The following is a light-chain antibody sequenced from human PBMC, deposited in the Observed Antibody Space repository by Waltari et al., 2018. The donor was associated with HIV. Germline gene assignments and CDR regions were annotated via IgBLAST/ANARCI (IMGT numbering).Light chain of an antibody. J-gene: IGKJ5*01. V-gene: IGKV1-39*01. CDR2: AAS. CDR1: QSISSY. CDR3: QQSYSTPT. Sequence: DIQMTQSPSSLSRSVGDRVTITCRASQSISSYLNWYQQKPGKAPKLLIFAASSLQSGVPSRFSGSGSRTDFTLTISSLQPEDFATYYCQQSYSTPTFGQGTRLEIK.